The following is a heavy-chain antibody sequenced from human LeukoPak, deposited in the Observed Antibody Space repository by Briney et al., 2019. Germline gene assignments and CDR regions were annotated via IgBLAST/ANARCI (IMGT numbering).Heavy chain of an antibody. J-gene: IGHJ3*02. CDR2: INPNSGGT. V-gene: IGHV1-2*02. CDR1: GYTFTGYY. Sequence: ASVKVSCKASGYTFTGYYMHWVRQAPGQGLEWMGWINPNSGGTNYAQKFQGRVTMTRDTSISTAYMELSRLRSDDTAVYYCARGWDTAMVPGFDAFDIWGQGTMVTVSS. CDR3: ARGWDTAMVPGFDAFDI. D-gene: IGHD5-18*01.